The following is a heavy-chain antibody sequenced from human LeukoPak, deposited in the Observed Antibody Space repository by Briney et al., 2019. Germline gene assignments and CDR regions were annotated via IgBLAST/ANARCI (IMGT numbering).Heavy chain of an antibody. CDR2: ISGSGGST. Sequence: GGSLRLSCGASGFTFSSYDIHWVRQAPGKGLEWVSAISGSGGSTYYADSVKGRFTISRDNSKDTLYLQMNSRRAEDTAVYYCAKVYGDTDYWGQGTLVTVSS. CDR1: GFTFSSYD. J-gene: IGHJ4*02. D-gene: IGHD4-17*01. CDR3: AKVYGDTDY. V-gene: IGHV3-23*01.